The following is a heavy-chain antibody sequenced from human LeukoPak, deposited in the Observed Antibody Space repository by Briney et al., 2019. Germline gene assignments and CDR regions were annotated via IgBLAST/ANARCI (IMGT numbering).Heavy chain of an antibody. J-gene: IGHJ5*02. V-gene: IGHV3-33*01. CDR2: IWYDGSNK. CDR3: ARGLYWFDP. Sequence: QPGRSLRLSCAASGFTFSSYGMHWVRQAPGKGLEWVAVIWYDGSNKYYADSVKGRFTISRDNSKNTLYLQMNSLRAEDTAVYYCARGLYWFDPWGQGTLVTVSS. CDR1: GFTFSSYG.